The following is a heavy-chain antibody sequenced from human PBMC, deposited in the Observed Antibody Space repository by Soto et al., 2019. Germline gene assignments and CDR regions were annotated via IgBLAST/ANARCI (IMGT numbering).Heavy chain of an antibody. CDR1: RFTVYSYS. D-gene: IGHD6-6*01. CDR3: ARDLVAARLDYYYGMDV. CDR2: ISSSSSTI. Sequence: PGGSLRLSCAACRFTVYSYSMNWSCKAKGKGLEWVSYISSSSSTIYYADSVKGRFTISRDNAKNSLYLQMNSLRDEDTAVYYCARDLVAARLDYYYGMDVWGQGTTVTVSS. J-gene: IGHJ6*02. V-gene: IGHV3-48*02.